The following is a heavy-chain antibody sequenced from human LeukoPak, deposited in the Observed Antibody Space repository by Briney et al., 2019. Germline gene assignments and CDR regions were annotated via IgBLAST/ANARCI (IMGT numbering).Heavy chain of an antibody. J-gene: IGHJ6*02. Sequence: SQTLSLTCAVSGGSISSGGYSWSWTRQPPGKDLEWIGYIYPSGSAYYSPSLKSRVTISVDTSKNQFSLKLSSVTAADTAVYYCAGGYHSSSWWSYYYGMDVWGQGTTVTVSS. V-gene: IGHV4-30-2*01. CDR2: IYPSGSA. D-gene: IGHD6-13*01. CDR3: AGGYHSSSWWSYYYGMDV. CDR1: GGSISSGGYS.